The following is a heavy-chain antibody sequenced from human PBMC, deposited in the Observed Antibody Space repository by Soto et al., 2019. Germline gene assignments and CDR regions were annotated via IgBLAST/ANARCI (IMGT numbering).Heavy chain of an antibody. CDR3: ATTGYSNDGMFDS. CDR2: IKTKTDDGTT. CDR1: GFSFDRAW. D-gene: IGHD4-4*01. Sequence: PGGSMRLSCSAAGFSFDRAWASCVRQAAGRGLEWVGLIKTKTDDGTTDYAASVKGRFTISKDESEKTVYLHMNRPKTEDTAFYYCATTGYSNDGMFDSWGQGSLVTVSS. J-gene: IGHJ4*02. V-gene: IGHV3-15*01.